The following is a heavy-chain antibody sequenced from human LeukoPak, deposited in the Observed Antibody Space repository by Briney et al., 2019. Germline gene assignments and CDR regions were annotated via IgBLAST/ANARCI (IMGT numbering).Heavy chain of an antibody. Sequence: GGSLRLSCAASGFTFSSYAMHWVRQAPGKGLEYVSAISSNGGSTYYANSVKGRFTISRDNSKNTLYLQMGSLRAEDMAVYYCARGIGYSYPYFDYWGQGTLVTVSS. J-gene: IGHJ4*02. D-gene: IGHD5-18*01. CDR3: ARGIGYSYPYFDY. CDR1: GFTFSSYA. V-gene: IGHV3-64*01. CDR2: ISSNGGST.